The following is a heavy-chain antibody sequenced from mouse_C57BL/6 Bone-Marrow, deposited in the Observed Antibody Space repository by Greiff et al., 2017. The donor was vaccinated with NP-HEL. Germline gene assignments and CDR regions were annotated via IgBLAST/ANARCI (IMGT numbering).Heavy chain of an antibody. D-gene: IGHD2-5*01. CDR3: ARFYYSNYVAY. CDR2: IHPNSGST. V-gene: IGHV1-64*01. CDR1: GYTFTSYW. Sequence: QVQLQQPGAELVKPGASVKLSCKASGYTFTSYWMHWVKQRPGQGLEWIGMIHPNSGSTNYNEKFKSKATLTVDKSSSTDYMQLSSLTSEDSAVYYCARFYYSNYVAYWGKGTLVTVSA. J-gene: IGHJ3*01.